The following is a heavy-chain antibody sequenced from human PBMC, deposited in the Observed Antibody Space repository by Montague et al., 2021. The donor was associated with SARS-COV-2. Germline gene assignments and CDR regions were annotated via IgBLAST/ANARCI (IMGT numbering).Heavy chain of an antibody. Sequence: SETLSLTCSVSGASISSYYWSWIRQPPGKRLEWIGHIYHSGGTNYNPSLRSRSTISLDASKNRISLKLKSVTAADTALYYCARGFSSSWYGARWFDPWGQGTLVTVSS. V-gene: IGHV4-59*01. CDR2: IYHSGGT. J-gene: IGHJ5*02. D-gene: IGHD6-13*01. CDR1: GASISSYY. CDR3: ARGFSSSWYGARWFDP.